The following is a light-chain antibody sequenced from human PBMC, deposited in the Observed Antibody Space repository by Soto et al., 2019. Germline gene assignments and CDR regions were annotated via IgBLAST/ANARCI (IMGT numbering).Light chain of an antibody. V-gene: IGKV3-15*01. CDR3: QQYNNWPRT. J-gene: IGKJ1*01. CDR1: QSVSSS. Sequence: EIVMTQSPATLSVSPGERATLSCRASQSVSSSLAWYQQKPGQAPRLLIHGASTRATGIPARFSGSGSGTDFTLTISSLQSEDFAVYYCQQYNNWPRTFGQGTKVDIK. CDR2: GAS.